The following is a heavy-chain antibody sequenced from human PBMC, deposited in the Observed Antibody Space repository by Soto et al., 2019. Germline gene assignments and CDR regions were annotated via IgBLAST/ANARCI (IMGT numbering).Heavy chain of an antibody. V-gene: IGHV3-33*08. CDR1: GSTFSSHW. J-gene: IGHJ5*02. CDR2: IWYDGSNK. D-gene: IGHD5-12*01. CDR3: ARDGGCRDGYTVGCNWFDP. Sequence: GGSLRLSCAASGSTFSSHWMNWVRQAPGKGLEWVAVIWYDGSNKYYADSVKGRFTISRDNSKNTLYLQMNSLRAEDTAVYYCARDGGCRDGYTVGCNWFDPWGQGTLVTVSS.